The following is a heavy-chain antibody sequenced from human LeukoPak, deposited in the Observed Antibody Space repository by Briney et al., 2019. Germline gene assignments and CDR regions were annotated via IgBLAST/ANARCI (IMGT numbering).Heavy chain of an antibody. Sequence: ASVKVSCKASGYTFSGSYIHWVRQAPGQGLEWMGRINPNSGDTNYAQKFQGRVTMTRDTSISTAYMELSSLTSDGTAVYFCARSAEHCNNGVCFTDYYMDVWGKGTTVTVSS. CDR1: GYTFSGSY. J-gene: IGHJ6*03. CDR2: INPNSGDT. D-gene: IGHD2-8*01. CDR3: ARSAEHCNNGVCFTDYYMDV. V-gene: IGHV1-2*06.